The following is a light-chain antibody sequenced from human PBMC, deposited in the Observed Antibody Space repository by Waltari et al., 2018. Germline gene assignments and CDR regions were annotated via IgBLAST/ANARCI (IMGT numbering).Light chain of an antibody. CDR2: KDS. J-gene: IGLJ2*01. CDR3: QSADSINTYVI. Sequence: SYELTQPPSVSVSPGQTARITCSGDALPKQYAYWYQQKPGQAPVLVIYKDSERPSGIPERFSGSSSGTTVTLTISGVQAEDEADYYCQSADSINTYVIFGGGTKLTVL. V-gene: IGLV3-25*03. CDR1: ALPKQY.